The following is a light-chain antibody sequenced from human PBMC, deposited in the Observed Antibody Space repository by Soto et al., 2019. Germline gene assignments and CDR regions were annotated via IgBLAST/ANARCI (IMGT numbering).Light chain of an antibody. J-gene: IGLJ2*01. CDR3: SSYTSSNVVV. CDR2: DVS. V-gene: IGLV2-14*01. CDR1: TSDVGGYNY. Sequence: QSALTQPASVSGSPGQSITISCTGTTSDVGGYNYVSWYQQHPGKAPKLMIYDVSNRPSGVSNRFSGSKSGNTASLTISGLQAEDEADYYCSSYTSSNVVVFGGGTKVPS.